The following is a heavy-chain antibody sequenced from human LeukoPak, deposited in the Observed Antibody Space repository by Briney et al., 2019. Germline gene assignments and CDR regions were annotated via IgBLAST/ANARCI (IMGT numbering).Heavy chain of an antibody. CDR2: ISSSSSYT. CDR3: ARDRRSSWYDLDY. CDR1: GFTLSDYY. J-gene: IGHJ4*02. D-gene: IGHD6-13*01. V-gene: IGHV3-11*05. Sequence: GGSLRLSCAASGFTLSDYYMSWIRQAPGKGLEWVSYISSSSSYTNYADSVKGRFTISRDNAKNSLYLQMNSLRAEDTAVYYCARDRRSSWYDLDYWGQGTLVTVSS.